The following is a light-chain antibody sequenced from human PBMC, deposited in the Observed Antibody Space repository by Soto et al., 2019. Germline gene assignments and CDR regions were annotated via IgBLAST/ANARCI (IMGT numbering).Light chain of an antibody. Sequence: EIVLTQCPGTLSLSPGERATLSCRASQSVRSNYLAWYQQKPGQAPRFLIYDASSRATGIPDRFSGSGSGTDFNLTISRQEPEDFAVYYCQQYGSSPLTFGGGPKVEIK. CDR3: QQYGSSPLT. CDR2: DAS. V-gene: IGKV3-20*01. J-gene: IGKJ4*01. CDR1: QSVRSNY.